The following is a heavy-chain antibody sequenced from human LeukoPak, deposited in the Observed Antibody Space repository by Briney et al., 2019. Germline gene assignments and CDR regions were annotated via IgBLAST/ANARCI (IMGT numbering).Heavy chain of an antibody. CDR3: ARHAEESFDAFNI. V-gene: IGHV4-30-4*01. CDR1: GVSISSGAYY. J-gene: IGHJ3*02. CDR2: IYYSGRT. Sequence: SQTLSLTCTVSGVSISSGAYYWSWIRQPPGKGLEWIGYIYYSGRTYYKPSLRSRVTISVDRSRNQFSLKLTSVTAADTAGYYCARHAEESFDAFNIWGQGTMVTVSS. D-gene: IGHD1-26*01.